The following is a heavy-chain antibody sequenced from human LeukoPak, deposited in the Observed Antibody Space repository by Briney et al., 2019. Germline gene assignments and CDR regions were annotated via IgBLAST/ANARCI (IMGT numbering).Heavy chain of an antibody. J-gene: IGHJ4*02. CDR1: GFTFSSYW. CDR3: ARDSVEWYIFDY. CDR2: TNRDGSST. D-gene: IGHD3-3*01. Sequence: EGSLRLSCAASGFTFSSYWMHWVRQAPRKGPVWVARTNRDGSSTAYADSVKGRFTISKDNAKNTLYLLMNSLRAEDTAVNYCARDSVEWYIFDYWGQGTLVTVSS. V-gene: IGHV3-74*01.